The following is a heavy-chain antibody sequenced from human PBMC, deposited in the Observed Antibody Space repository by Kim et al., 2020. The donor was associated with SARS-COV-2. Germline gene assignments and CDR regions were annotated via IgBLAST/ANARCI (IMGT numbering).Heavy chain of an antibody. V-gene: IGHV3-9*01. CDR1: GFTFGDYA. Sequence: GGSLRLSCAASGFTFGDYAMHWVRQAPGKGLEWVSGISWNSGSIGYADSVKGRFTISRDNAKNSLYLQMNSLRAEDTALYYCAKDRGGGWDILTGSDFDYWGQGTLVTVSS. CDR3: AKDRGGGWDILTGSDFDY. CDR2: ISWNSGSI. D-gene: IGHD3-9*01. J-gene: IGHJ4*02.